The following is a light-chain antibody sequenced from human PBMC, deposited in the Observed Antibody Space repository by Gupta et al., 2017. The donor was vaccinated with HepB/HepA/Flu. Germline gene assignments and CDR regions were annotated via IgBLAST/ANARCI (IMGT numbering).Light chain of an antibody. J-gene: IGKJ4*01. CDR3: QQYNNCPPLT. V-gene: IGKV3-15*01. CDR2: CAS. Sequence: EIVMTQSPATLSVSPGERATLSCRASQSVSSNLAWYQQKPVQAPRLLIYCASTRATGIPARFIGSGSGTEFTLTISSLQSEDFAVYYCQQYNNCPPLTFGGGTKVEIK. CDR1: QSVSSN.